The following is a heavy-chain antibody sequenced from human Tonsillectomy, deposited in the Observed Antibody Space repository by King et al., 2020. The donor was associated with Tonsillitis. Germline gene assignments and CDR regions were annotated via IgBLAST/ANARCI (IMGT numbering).Heavy chain of an antibody. CDR2: IASDASYE. CDR1: GFTFGNYG. Sequence: QLVQSGGGVVQPGTSLRLSCAASGFTFGNYGMHWVRQAPGKGLEWVALIASDASYENYGDSVKGRFTISRDNSKNTLYLEMNSLRVEDTAVYYCAKDGIVLSDWYFDLWGRGTLVTVSS. CDR3: AKDGIVLSDWYFDL. J-gene: IGHJ2*01. V-gene: IGHV3-30*18. D-gene: IGHD2-15*01.